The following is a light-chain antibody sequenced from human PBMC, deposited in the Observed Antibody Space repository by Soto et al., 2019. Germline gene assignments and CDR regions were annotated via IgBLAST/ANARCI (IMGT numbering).Light chain of an antibody. CDR1: QSVGIN. CDR3: QTYDSWPL. V-gene: IGKV3-15*01. CDR2: GAS. Sequence: VVSMSEVTLSVSPGAGAITSCRASQSVGINLAWYQQKPGQAPRVVVYGASTRATGIPARFSGSGSGTGFTLTISGLQSEDFAVYYCQTYDSWPLFGQGTRLEIK. J-gene: IGKJ5*01.